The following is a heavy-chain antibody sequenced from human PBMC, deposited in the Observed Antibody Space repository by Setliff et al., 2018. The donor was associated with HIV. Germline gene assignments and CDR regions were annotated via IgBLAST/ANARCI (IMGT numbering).Heavy chain of an antibody. D-gene: IGHD3-10*01. V-gene: IGHV3-53*01. CDR2: IYSGGST. CDR3: ARVGGGYGSGSSFYYYGMDV. Sequence: GGSLRLSCAASGFTVSSNYMSWVRQAPGKGLEWVSVIYSGGSTYYADSVKGRFTISRDNSKNTLYLQMNSLRAEGTAVYYCARVGGGYGSGSSFYYYGMDVWGQGTTVTVS. J-gene: IGHJ6*02. CDR1: GFTVSSNY.